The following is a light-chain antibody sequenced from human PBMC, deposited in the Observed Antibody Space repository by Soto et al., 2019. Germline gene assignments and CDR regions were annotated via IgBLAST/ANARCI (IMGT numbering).Light chain of an antibody. CDR2: KAS. V-gene: IGKV1-5*03. CDR1: ENINNK. Sequence: DLQMTQSPSTLSASVGDRVTITCRASENINNKLAWYQQKPGKAPKLLIYKASNLESGVLSGFSGSGSGTEFTLTISSLQPDDFANYFCQQYYNYSTFGQGTKVDIK. J-gene: IGKJ1*01. CDR3: QQYYNYST.